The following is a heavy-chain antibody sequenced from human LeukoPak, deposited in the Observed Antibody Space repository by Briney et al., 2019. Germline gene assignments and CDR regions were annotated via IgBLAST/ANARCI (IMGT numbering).Heavy chain of an antibody. D-gene: IGHD1-26*01. V-gene: IGHV3-21*01. CDR1: GFSFSTYG. CDR3: ARGGSYIYGMDV. CDR2: ISSSSSYI. Sequence: PGGSLRLSCAASGFSFSTYGMHWVRQAPGKGLEWVSSISSSSSYIYYADSVKGRFTISRDNAKNSLYLQMNSLRAEDTAVYYCARGGSYIYGMDVWGQGTTVTVSS. J-gene: IGHJ6*02.